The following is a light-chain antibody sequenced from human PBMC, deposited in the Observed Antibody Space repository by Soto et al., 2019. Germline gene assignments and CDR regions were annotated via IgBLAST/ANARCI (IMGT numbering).Light chain of an antibody. Sequence: QSALTQPASVSGSPGQSITLSCTGTNSDIGGYNIVSWYQQHPGKAPKLMIYDVSIRPSGVSERFSGSKSANTASLTISGLQPEDEADYYCTSYATGGTHVFGTGTKVTVL. V-gene: IGLV2-14*01. CDR3: TSYATGGTHV. J-gene: IGLJ1*01. CDR2: DVS. CDR1: NSDIGGYNI.